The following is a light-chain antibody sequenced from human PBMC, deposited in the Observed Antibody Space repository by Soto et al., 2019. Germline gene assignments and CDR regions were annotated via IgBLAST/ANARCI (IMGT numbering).Light chain of an antibody. J-gene: IGLJ2*01. CDR3: SSHAGVDNLV. V-gene: IGLV2-8*01. Sequence: QSALTQVPPSASGSPGQSVTISCTGTSSDVGGYNYVSWYQQHPGKAPKLIIFEVSKRPSGVPDRFSGSKSGNTASLTVSGLQAEDEADYYCSSHAGVDNLVFGGGTKVTVL. CDR2: EVS. CDR1: SSDVGGYNY.